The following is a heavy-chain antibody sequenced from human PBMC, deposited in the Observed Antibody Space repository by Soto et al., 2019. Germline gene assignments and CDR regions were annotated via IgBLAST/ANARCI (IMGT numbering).Heavy chain of an antibody. CDR1: GGSFSGYY. CDR2: INHSGST. J-gene: IGHJ4*02. Sequence: SETLSLTCAVYGGSFSGYYWSWIRQPPGKGLEWIGEINHSGSTNYNPSLKSRVTISVDTSKNQFSLKLSSVTAADTAVYYCARYSSSDPCDYWGQGTLVTVSS. D-gene: IGHD6-13*01. CDR3: ARYSSSDPCDY. V-gene: IGHV4-34*01.